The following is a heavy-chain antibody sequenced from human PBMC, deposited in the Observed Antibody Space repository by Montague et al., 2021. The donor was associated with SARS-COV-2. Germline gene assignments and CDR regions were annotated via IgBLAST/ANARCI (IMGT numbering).Heavy chain of an antibody. CDR2: ISGAGTTI. J-gene: IGHJ4*02. V-gene: IGHV3-48*03. CDR3: ARDLVVTDWISDY. D-gene: IGHD2-21*01. CDR1: GFTFSYFE. Sequence: SLRLSCAASGFTFSYFEMNWVRQAPGKGLEWISYISGAGTTIYYADSVRGRFTISRDNAKNSLYLQMNSLRAEDTAVYYCARDLVVTDWISDYWGQGTLVTVSS.